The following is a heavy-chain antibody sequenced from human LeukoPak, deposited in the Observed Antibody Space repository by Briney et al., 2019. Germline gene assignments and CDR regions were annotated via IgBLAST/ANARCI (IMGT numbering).Heavy chain of an antibody. CDR1: GFTFSSYS. J-gene: IGHJ4*02. CDR3: ARVKGTAMVDY. D-gene: IGHD5-18*01. V-gene: IGHV3-21*01. CDR2: ISSSSSYI. Sequence: GGSLRLSCAASGFTFSSYSMNWVRQAPGKGLEWVSSISSSSSYIYYADSVKGRFTISRDNAKNSLHLQMNSLRAEDTAVYYCARVKGTAMVDYWGQGTLVTVSS.